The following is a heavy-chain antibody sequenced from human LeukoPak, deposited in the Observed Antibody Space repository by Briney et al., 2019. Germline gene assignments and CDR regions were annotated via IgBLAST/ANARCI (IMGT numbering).Heavy chain of an antibody. D-gene: IGHD4-17*01. J-gene: IGHJ6*02. CDR3: AREEGDYGDYDYYYGMDV. V-gene: IGHV3-11*01. CDR2: ISSSGSTI. CDR1: GFTFSDYY. Sequence: GGSLRLSCAASGFTFSDYYMSWIRQAPGKGLEWVSYISSSGSTIYYADSVKGRFTISRDNAKNSLYLQMNSLRAEDTALYHCAREEGDYGDYDYYYGMDVWGQGTTVTVSS.